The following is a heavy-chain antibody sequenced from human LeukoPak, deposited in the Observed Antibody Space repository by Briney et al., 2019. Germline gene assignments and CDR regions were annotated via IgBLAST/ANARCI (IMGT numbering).Heavy chain of an antibody. J-gene: IGHJ6*02. D-gene: IGHD2-2*01. V-gene: IGHV3-30*18. Sequence: GGSLRLSCAASGFTFSSYGMHWVRQAPGKGLEWVAVISYDGSNKYYADSVKGRFIISRDNSKNTLYLQMNSLRAEDTAVYYCAKDGIVVVPAAPPGDYYGMDVWGQGTTVTVSS. CDR1: GFTFSSYG. CDR2: ISYDGSNK. CDR3: AKDGIVVVPAAPPGDYYGMDV.